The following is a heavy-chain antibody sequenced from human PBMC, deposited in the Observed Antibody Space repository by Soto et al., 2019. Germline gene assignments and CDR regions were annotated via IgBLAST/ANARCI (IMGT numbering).Heavy chain of an antibody. CDR3: ARGGEPLGYYGLDV. D-gene: IGHD3-10*01. CDR1: GGSVRSGNHF. J-gene: IGHJ6*02. Sequence: SETLSLTCSVSGGSVRSGNHFWNWIRQPPGRGLEWLGYMYYTGVTNYNPSLKSRVSMSVDTSKNQFSLKLTSLTAADTAVYYCARGGEPLGYYGLDVWGQGTTVTVSS. CDR2: MYYTGVT. V-gene: IGHV4-61*01.